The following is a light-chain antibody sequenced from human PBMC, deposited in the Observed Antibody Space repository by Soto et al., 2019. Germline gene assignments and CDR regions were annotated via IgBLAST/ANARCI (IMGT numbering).Light chain of an antibody. J-gene: IGLJ1*01. Sequence: QSVLTQPASVSGSPGQSITISCTGTSSDVGSYNLVSWYQQHPGKAPKLMIYEGVRRPSGVSNRFSGSKSGNTASLTISGLQAEDEADYYCCSDGGSYYVFGTGTKVTVL. CDR2: EGV. V-gene: IGLV2-23*01. CDR3: CSDGGSYYV. CDR1: SSDVGSYNL.